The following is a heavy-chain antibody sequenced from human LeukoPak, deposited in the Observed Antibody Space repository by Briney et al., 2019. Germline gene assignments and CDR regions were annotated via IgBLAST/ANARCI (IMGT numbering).Heavy chain of an antibody. J-gene: IGHJ4*02. D-gene: IGHD5-18*01. CDR3: ARGVDTIDF. V-gene: IGHV4-61*08. CDR2: IYYSGST. Sequence: PSETLSLTCTVSGGSISSGDYYWSWIRQPPGKGLEWIGYIYYSGSTNYNPSLKSRVTISVDTSKNQFSLKLISVTAADTAVYYCARGVDTIDFWGQGTLVTVSS. CDR1: GGSISSGDYY.